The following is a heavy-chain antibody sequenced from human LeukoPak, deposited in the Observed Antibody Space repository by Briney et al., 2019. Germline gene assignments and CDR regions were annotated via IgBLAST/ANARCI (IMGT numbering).Heavy chain of an antibody. D-gene: IGHD3-16*02. CDR3: AKDLGSHLITFGGVIANGFVY. Sequence: GGSLRLSCAASGFSFNDYAMHWVRQAPGKGLEWVSGINSNSGSIVYADSVKGRFTISRDNAKNSLYLQMNSLRAEDTALYYCAKDLGSHLITFGGVIANGFVYWGQGTLVTVSS. V-gene: IGHV3-9*01. J-gene: IGHJ4*02. CDR2: INSNSGSI. CDR1: GFSFNDYA.